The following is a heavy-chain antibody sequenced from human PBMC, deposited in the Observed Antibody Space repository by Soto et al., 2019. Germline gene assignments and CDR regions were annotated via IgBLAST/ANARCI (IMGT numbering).Heavy chain of an antibody. V-gene: IGHV1-18*01. CDR3: ARDRRYVLRFLEWLPNDAFDI. J-gene: IGHJ3*02. D-gene: IGHD3-3*01. CDR1: GYTFTSYG. Sequence: GASVKVSCKASGYTFTSYGISWVRQAPGQGLEWMGWISAYSGSTNYAQKFQGRVTMTRDTSTSTVYMELSSLRSEDTAVYYCARDRRYVLRFLEWLPNDAFDIWGQGTMVTVSS. CDR2: ISAYSGST.